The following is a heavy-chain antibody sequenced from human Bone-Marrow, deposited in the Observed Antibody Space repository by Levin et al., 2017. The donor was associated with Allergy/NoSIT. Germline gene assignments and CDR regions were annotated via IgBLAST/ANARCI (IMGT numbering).Heavy chain of an antibody. Sequence: SLKISCAASGFIFDEYAMHWVRQTPGKGLEWVSSISWNGDSIGYADSVKGRFTISRDNGKNYLYLQMSSLRPEDSALYHCTAFCSGGTCRNTDYWGQGTLVTVSS. J-gene: IGHJ4*02. CDR3: TAFCSGGTCRNTDY. D-gene: IGHD2-15*01. CDR1: GFIFDEYA. CDR2: ISWNGDSI. V-gene: IGHV3-9*01.